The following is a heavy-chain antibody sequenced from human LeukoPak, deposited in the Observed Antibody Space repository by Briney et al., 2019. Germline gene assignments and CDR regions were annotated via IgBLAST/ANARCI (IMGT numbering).Heavy chain of an antibody. V-gene: IGHV4-30-4*01. J-gene: IGHJ4*02. D-gene: IGHD4-17*01. CDR1: GGSISSDDYY. CDR3: ARDQPAAVTTSLGSFFDY. CDR2: ISYSGTT. Sequence: SQTLSLTCTVSGGSISSDDYYWTWIRQPPGKGLEWIGYISYSGTTHYNPSLRSRITISVDTSKNKFSLNLSSVTAADTAVYYCARDQPAAVTTSLGSFFDYWGQGTLVTVSS.